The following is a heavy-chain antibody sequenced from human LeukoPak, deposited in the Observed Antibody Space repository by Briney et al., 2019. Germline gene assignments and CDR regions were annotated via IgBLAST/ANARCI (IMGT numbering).Heavy chain of an antibody. Sequence: SETLSLTCTVSGGSISSSSYYWGWIRQPPGKGLEWIGSIYYSGSTYYNPPLKSRVTISIDTSRNQFSLKLSSVTAADTAVYYCARQWRYYYYYMDVWGKGTTVTISS. CDR1: GGSISSSSYY. D-gene: IGHD5-12*01. V-gene: IGHV4-39*01. CDR2: IYYSGST. CDR3: ARQWRYYYYYMDV. J-gene: IGHJ6*03.